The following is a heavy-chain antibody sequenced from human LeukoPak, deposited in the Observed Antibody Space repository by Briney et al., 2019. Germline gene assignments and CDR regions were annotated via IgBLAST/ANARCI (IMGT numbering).Heavy chain of an antibody. J-gene: IGHJ6*03. CDR1: GSSINNYY. Sequence: SETLSLTCTVSGSSINNYYWTWIRQPPGKGLEWIGYISFSGTTNYNPSLKSRVTISLDTSNNQFSLKLTSVTAADTAVYYCARISPSSGTYWGSLYYMDVWGKGTTVTVSS. CDR3: ARISPSSGTYWGSLYYMDV. V-gene: IGHV4-59*01. D-gene: IGHD1-26*01. CDR2: ISFSGTT.